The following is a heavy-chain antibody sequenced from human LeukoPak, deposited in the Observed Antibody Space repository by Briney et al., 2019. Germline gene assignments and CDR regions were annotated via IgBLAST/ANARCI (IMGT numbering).Heavy chain of an antibody. V-gene: IGHV4-59*01. J-gene: IGHJ4*02. CDR3: ASRKLGNDY. Sequence: SETLSLTCTVSGGSISSYYWSWIRQPPGKGLEWIGYIYHTGSTSYSPSLKSRVTISADTSQSQFSLKLSSVTAADTAVYYCASRKLGNDYWGQGTLVTVSS. D-gene: IGHD7-27*01. CDR2: IYHTGST. CDR1: GGSISSYY.